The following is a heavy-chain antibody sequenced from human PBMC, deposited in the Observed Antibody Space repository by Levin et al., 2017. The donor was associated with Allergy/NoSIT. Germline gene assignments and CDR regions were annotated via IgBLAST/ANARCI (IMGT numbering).Heavy chain of an antibody. CDR3: AKSGGSSWYDFDY. V-gene: IGHV3-23*01. CDR1: GFTFSSYA. CDR2: ISDGDDST. D-gene: IGHD6-13*01. J-gene: IGHJ4*01. Sequence: GGSLRLSCAASGFTFSSYAMNWVRQAPGKGLEWVSVISDGDDSTYYADSVKGRFTISRDNSKNTLYLQMNSLRAEDTAVYYCAKSGGSSWYDFDYWGQGTLVTVSS.